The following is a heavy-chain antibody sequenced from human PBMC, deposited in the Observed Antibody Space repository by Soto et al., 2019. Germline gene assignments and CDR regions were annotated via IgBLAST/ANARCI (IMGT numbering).Heavy chain of an antibody. J-gene: IGHJ4*02. CDR2: IYYSGST. V-gene: IGHV4-39*01. D-gene: IGHD3-22*01. CDR3: ARGSSGYYPGPFDY. CDR1: GGSISSSSYY. Sequence: SETLSLTCTVSGGSISSSSYYWGWIRQPPGKGLEWIGSIYYSGSTYYNPSLKSRVTISVDTSKNQFSLKLSSVTAADTAVYYCARGSSGYYPGPFDYWGQGTLVTVSS.